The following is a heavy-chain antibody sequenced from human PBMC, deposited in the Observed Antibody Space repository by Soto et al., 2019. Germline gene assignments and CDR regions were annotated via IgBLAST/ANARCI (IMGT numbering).Heavy chain of an antibody. CDR3: ARDHTSSSYYSDSSGYLY. CDR2: INHGGST. V-gene: IGHV4-34*01. D-gene: IGHD3-22*01. J-gene: IGHJ4*02. CDR1: GGSPSNFS. Sequence: SGTRSRTCSVYGGSPSNFSRRDFRPPPGGGLELSGEINHGGSTRYNPSRKSRVTIGVDHSKNQFFQKLSSVTAADTAVYFCARDHTSSSYYSDSSGYLYCGQGTLVTVSS.